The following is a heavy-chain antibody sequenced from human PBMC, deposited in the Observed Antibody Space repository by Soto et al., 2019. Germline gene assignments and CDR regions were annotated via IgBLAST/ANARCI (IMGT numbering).Heavy chain of an antibody. D-gene: IGHD3-3*01. J-gene: IGHJ6*02. V-gene: IGHV4-34*01. CDR3: ARSQSLYRFLAPMDV. CDR2: INHSGST. CDR1: GGSISSYY. Sequence: SETLSLTCTVSGGSISSYYWSWIRQPPGKGLEWIGEINHSGSTNYNPSLKSRVTISVDTSKNQFSLELASVTAADTAVYYCARSQSLYRFLAPMDVWGQGTTVTVSS.